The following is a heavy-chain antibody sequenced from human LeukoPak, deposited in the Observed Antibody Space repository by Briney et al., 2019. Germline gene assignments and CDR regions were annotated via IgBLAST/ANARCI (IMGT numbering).Heavy chain of an antibody. V-gene: IGHV4-38-2*02. CDR1: GYSISSGYY. CDR3: ARELYSGSYYPYYFDY. Sequence: PSETLSLTCTVSGYSISSGYYWGWIRQPPGKGLEWIGSIYHSGSTYYNPSLKSRVTMSVDTSKNQFSLKLTSMTAADTAVYYCARELYSGSYYPYYFDYWGQGTLVTVSS. CDR2: IYHSGST. J-gene: IGHJ4*02. D-gene: IGHD1-26*01.